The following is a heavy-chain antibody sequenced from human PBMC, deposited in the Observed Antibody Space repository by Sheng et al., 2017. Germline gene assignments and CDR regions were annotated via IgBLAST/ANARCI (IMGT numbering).Heavy chain of an antibody. V-gene: IGHV3-66*01. J-gene: IGHJ3*02. CDR3: AREESSINDAFDI. CDR1: GFTVSSNY. D-gene: IGHD6-13*01. Sequence: EVQLVESGGGLVQPGGSLRLSCAASGFTVSSNYMSWVRQAPGKGLEWVSVIYSGGSTYYADSVKGRFTISRDNSKNTLYLQMNSLRAEDTAVYYCAREESSINDAFDIWGQGTMVTVSS. CDR2: IYSGGST.